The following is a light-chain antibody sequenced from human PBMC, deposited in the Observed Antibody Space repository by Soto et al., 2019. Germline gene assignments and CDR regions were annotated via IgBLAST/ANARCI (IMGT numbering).Light chain of an antibody. Sequence: AIQLTQSPSSLSASVGDRVTITCRASQGISSALAWYQQKPGKAPKLLIYDASSLESGVPSRLSGSGSGTDFTLTISSLQPEDFATYYCQQFNSYPWTFGQGTKVEIK. V-gene: IGKV1-13*02. CDR1: QGISSA. CDR2: DAS. CDR3: QQFNSYPWT. J-gene: IGKJ1*01.